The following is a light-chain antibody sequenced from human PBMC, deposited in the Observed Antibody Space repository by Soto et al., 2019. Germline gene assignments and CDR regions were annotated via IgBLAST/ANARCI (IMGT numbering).Light chain of an antibody. CDR3: ATWDDSLSGVV. Sequence: QAVVTQPPSASGTPGQRVTISCSGSSPNIGSNTVNWYQQLPGTSPKLLIYTNYQRPSGVPDRFSGSKSGTSASLAISGRQSEDEADYYFATWDDSLSGVVFGGGTKLTVL. V-gene: IGLV1-44*01. CDR2: TNY. J-gene: IGLJ2*01. CDR1: SPNIGSNT.